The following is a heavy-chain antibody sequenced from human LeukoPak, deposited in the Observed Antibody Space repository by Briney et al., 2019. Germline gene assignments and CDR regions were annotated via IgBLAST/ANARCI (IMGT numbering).Heavy chain of an antibody. CDR1: GYTFTSYG. Sequence: ASVKVSCKASGYTFTSYGISWVRRAPGQGLEWMGWISAYNGNTNYAQKLQGRVTMTTDTSTSTAYMELRSLRSDDTAVYYCARSGYNWNLDAFDIWGQGTMVTVSS. CDR2: ISAYNGNT. D-gene: IGHD1-20*01. V-gene: IGHV1-18*01. J-gene: IGHJ3*02. CDR3: ARSGYNWNLDAFDI.